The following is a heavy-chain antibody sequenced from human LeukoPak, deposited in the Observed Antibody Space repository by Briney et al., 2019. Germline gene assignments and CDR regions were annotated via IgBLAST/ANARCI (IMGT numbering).Heavy chain of an antibody. V-gene: IGHV3-23*01. J-gene: IGHJ5*02. CDR1: RFTFSSFA. CDR3: AKVMAARPFDP. D-gene: IGHD6-6*01. Sequence: GGSLRLSCAASRFTFSSFAMSWVRQAPGKGLEWVSVVSGSGGSTYYADSVKGRFTISRDNSKNTLSLQMNGLRAEDTAVYYCAKVMAARPFDPWGQGTLVTVSA. CDR2: VSGSGGST.